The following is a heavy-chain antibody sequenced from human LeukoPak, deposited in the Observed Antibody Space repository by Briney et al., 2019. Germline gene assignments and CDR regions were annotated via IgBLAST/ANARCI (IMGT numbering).Heavy chain of an antibody. J-gene: IGHJ2*01. CDR2: ISWNSGSI. CDR1: GFTFDDYA. Sequence: QPGGSLRLSCAASGFTFDDYAMHWVRQAPGKGLEWVSGISWNSGSIGYADSVKGRFTISRDNAKNSLYLQMNSLRAEDTAVYYCARVGSWCFDLWGRGTLVTVSS. CDR3: ARVGSWCFDL. D-gene: IGHD6-19*01. V-gene: IGHV3-9*01.